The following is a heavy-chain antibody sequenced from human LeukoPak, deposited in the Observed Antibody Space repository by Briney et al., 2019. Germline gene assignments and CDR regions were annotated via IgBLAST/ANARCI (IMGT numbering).Heavy chain of an antibody. CDR3: ARSLEDSSGYYYSWFDP. D-gene: IGHD3-22*01. CDR2: IYYSGST. Sequence: SETLSLTCTVSGGSISSGGYYWSWIRQHPGKGLEWIGYIYYSGSTYYNPSLKSRVTISVDTSKNQFSLKLSSVTAADTAVYHCARSLEDSSGYYYSWFDPWGQGTLVTVSS. CDR1: GGSISSGGYY. V-gene: IGHV4-31*03. J-gene: IGHJ5*02.